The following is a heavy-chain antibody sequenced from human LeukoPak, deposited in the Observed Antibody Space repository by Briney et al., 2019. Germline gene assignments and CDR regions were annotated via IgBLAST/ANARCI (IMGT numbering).Heavy chain of an antibody. CDR2: LSGDGITT. CDR3: GRVIPSSRSVATHL. Sequence: SGGSLRVSCADPDFTSSRLRMYWGCQAPGKGLVWVAHLSGDGITTRHADSVKGRFTISRDNAKNTLYLEMNSLRVEDTALYYCGRVIPSSRSVATHLWGQGTLVAVSS. J-gene: IGHJ4*02. CDR1: DFTSSRLR. V-gene: IGHV3-74*01. D-gene: IGHD2-2*01.